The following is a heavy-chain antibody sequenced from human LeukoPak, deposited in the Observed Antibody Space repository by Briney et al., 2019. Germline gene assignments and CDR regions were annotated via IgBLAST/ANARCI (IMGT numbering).Heavy chain of an antibody. D-gene: IGHD3-3*01. CDR3: ATDRGWRTSGYYLYYFEY. CDR1: GFTFSSYS. V-gene: IGHV3-21*01. Sequence: QPGGSLRLSCAASGFTFSSYSMNWVRQAPGKGLEWVSSISSSSSYIYYADSVKGRFTISRDNTMNSLYLQMSSLRAEDTAVYYCATDRGWRTSGYYLYYFEYWGQGTLVTFSS. CDR2: ISSSSSYI. J-gene: IGHJ4*02.